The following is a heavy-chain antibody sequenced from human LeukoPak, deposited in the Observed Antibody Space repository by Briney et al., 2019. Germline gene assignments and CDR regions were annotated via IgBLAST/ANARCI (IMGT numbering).Heavy chain of an antibody. CDR3: AATVYYYDSRYYGMDV. CDR2: IVVGSGNT. Sequence: SVKVSCKASGFTFTSSAVQWVRQARGQRLEWIGWIVVGSGNTNYAQKFQERVTITRDMSTSTAYMELSSLRSEDTAVYYCAATVYYYDSRYYGMDVWGQGPRSPSP. D-gene: IGHD3-22*01. J-gene: IGHJ6*02. V-gene: IGHV1-58*01. CDR1: GFTFTSSA.